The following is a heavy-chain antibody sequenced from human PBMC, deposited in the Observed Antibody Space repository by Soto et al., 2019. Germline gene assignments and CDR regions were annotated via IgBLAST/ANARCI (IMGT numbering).Heavy chain of an antibody. CDR3: AGLEYYYDSSGYPDAFDI. J-gene: IGHJ3*02. V-gene: IGHV4-39*01. Sequence: SETLSLNXTVSGGSISSSSYYWGWIRQPPGKGLEWIGSIYYSGSTYYNPSLKSRVTISVDTSKNQFSLKLSSVTAADTAVYYCAGLEYYYDSSGYPDAFDIWGQGTMVTVSS. D-gene: IGHD3-22*01. CDR2: IYYSGST. CDR1: GGSISSSSYY.